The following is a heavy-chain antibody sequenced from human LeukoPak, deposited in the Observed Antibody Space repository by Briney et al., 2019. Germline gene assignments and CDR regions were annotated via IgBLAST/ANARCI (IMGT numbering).Heavy chain of an antibody. J-gene: IGHJ6*02. CDR2: IWYDGSNK. Sequence: GGSLRLSCAASGFTFSSYGMHWVRQAPGKGLEWVAVIWYDGSNKYYADSVKGQFTISRDNSKNTLYLQMNSLRAEDTAVYYCAREIFGVALDYYGMDVWGQGTTVTVSS. V-gene: IGHV3-33*01. CDR1: GFTFSSYG. D-gene: IGHD3-3*01. CDR3: AREIFGVALDYYGMDV.